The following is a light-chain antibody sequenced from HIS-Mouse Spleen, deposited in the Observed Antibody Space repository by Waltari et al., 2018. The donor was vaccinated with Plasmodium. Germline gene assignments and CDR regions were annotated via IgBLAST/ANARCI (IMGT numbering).Light chain of an antibody. Sequence: SYELTQPPSVSVSPGQTARITCSGDALPKKYAYWYQQKSGQAPVLVIYEDSKRPPGIPDRFSCASSGTMATLTISGAQVDDEADYYCYSTDSSGNHRVFGGGTKLTVL. V-gene: IGLV3-10*01. CDR3: YSTDSSGNHRV. CDR1: ALPKKY. J-gene: IGLJ3*02. CDR2: EDS.